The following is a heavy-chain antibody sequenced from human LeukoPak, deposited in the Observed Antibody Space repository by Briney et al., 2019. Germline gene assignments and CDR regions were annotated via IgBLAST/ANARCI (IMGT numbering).Heavy chain of an antibody. CDR2: INDTGGT. CDR1: GGSFSGYY. Sequence: SETLSFTCTVHGGSFSGYYWIWIRQPPGKGLEWIGEINDTGGTNYNPSLKSRVTISRDASKSQFSLNLTSMTAADTAVYYCARDLELRYWGQGTLVTVSS. CDR3: ARDLELRY. D-gene: IGHD1-26*01. J-gene: IGHJ4*02. V-gene: IGHV4-34*01.